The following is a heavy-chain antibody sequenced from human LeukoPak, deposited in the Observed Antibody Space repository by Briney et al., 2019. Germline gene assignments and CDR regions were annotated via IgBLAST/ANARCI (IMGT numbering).Heavy chain of an antibody. CDR3: ARERYYDFWSGYYVDYYGMDV. Sequence: GGSLRLSCAASGFTFSSYWMSWVRQAPGKGLEWVANIKQDGSEEYYVDSVKGRFTISRDNAKNSLYLQMNSLRAEDTAVYYCARERYYDFWSGYYVDYYGMDVWGQGTTVTVSS. CDR2: IKQDGSEE. V-gene: IGHV3-7*01. CDR1: GFTFSSYW. J-gene: IGHJ6*02. D-gene: IGHD3-3*01.